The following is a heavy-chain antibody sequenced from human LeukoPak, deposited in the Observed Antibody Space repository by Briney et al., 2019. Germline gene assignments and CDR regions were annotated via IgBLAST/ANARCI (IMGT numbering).Heavy chain of an antibody. J-gene: IGHJ6*03. V-gene: IGHV3-66*01. CDR1: GFTVSSNY. CDR3: ARSQDGSGSYFYYFYIDV. Sequence: GGSLRLSCAASGFTVSSNYMSWVRQSPGKGLEWVSIFYRGGSTYYADSVKGRFTVSRDNSKNILYLQMNSLRAEDTAVYYCARSQDGSGSYFYYFYIDVWGKGTTV. D-gene: IGHD3-10*01. CDR2: FYRGGST.